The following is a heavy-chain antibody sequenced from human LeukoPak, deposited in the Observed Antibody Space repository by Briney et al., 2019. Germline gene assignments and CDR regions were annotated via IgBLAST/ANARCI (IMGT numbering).Heavy chain of an antibody. J-gene: IGHJ6*03. D-gene: IGHD3-22*01. CDR3: TRGAYYYDSSGYYRGLYYYYYYYMDV. CDR1: GGSFSGYY. V-gene: IGHV4-34*01. CDR2: INHSGST. Sequence: SETLSLTCAVYGGSFSGYYWSWIRQPPGKGLEWIGEINHSGSTNYNPSLKSRVTISVDTSKNQFSLKLSSVTAADTAVYYCTRGAYYYDSSGYYRGLYYYYYYYMDVWDKGTTVTVSS.